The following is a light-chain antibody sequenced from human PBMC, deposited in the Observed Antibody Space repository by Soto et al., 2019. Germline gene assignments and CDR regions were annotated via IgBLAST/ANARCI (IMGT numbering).Light chain of an antibody. CDR2: GTS. Sequence: DIVLTQSPGTLSLSPGERATLSCRASQSVGSADLAWYQKIPGQAPRLLIYGTSYRATGIPDRFSGSGSRTDFTLTVSRLEPEDFEVYYCQQYGSTPPTFGQGTKVDIK. V-gene: IGKV3-20*01. CDR3: QQYGSTPPT. CDR1: QSVGSAD. J-gene: IGKJ1*01.